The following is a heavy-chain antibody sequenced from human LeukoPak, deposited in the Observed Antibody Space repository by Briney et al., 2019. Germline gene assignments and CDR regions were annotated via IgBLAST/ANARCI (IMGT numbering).Heavy chain of an antibody. D-gene: IGHD4-17*01. CDR1: GFTFSSHW. J-gene: IGHJ4*02. CDR2: IKEDGSEN. V-gene: IGHV3-7*01. CDR3: ATTLTVTTGFY. Sequence: HPGGSLRLSCAASGFTFSSHWMSWVRQAPGKGLEWVAHIKEDGSENYYVDSVKGRFTISRDNAKNSLYLQMNSLRAEDTAVYFCATTLTVTTGFYWGQGTLVTVSS.